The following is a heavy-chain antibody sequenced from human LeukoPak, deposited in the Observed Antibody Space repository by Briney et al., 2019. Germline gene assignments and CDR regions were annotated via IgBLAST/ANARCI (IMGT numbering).Heavy chain of an antibody. CDR3: ARDRLTANDY. J-gene: IGHJ4*02. V-gene: IGHV3-30*04. D-gene: IGHD2-21*02. CDR2: ISYDGSNK. CDR1: GFTFSSYA. Sequence: GGSLRLSCAASGFTFSSYAMHWVRQAPGKGLEWVAVISYDGSNKYYADSVKGRFTISRDNSKNTLYLQMNSLRAEDTAVYYCARDRLTANDYWGQGTLVTVSS.